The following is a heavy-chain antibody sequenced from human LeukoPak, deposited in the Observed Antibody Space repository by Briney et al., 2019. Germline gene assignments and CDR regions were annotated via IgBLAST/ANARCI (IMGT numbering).Heavy chain of an antibody. J-gene: IGHJ3*02. CDR1: GFTFSSYA. CDR2: ITSSGGTT. D-gene: IGHD3-10*01. Sequence: GGSLRLSCAASGFTFSSYAMSWVRQAPGKGLEWVSGITSSGGTTYYADSVKGRFTISRDNSKNTLYLQMNSLRAEDTAVYYCAKGRSLLWFGELLYQGPSAFDIWGQGTMVTVSS. CDR3: AKGRSLLWFGELLYQGPSAFDI. V-gene: IGHV3-23*01.